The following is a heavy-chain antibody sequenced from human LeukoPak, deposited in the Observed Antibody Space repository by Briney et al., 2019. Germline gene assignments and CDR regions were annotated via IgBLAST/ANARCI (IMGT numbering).Heavy chain of an antibody. J-gene: IGHJ4*02. CDR1: GFTFSSYG. V-gene: IGHV3-30*18. D-gene: IGHD3-10*01. CDR2: ISYDGSNK. Sequence: GGSLRLSCAASGFTFSSYGMHWVRQAPGKGLEWVAVISYDGSNKYYADSVKGRFTISRDNSKNTLYLQMNSLRAEDTAVCYCAKSLPGIRDWGQGTLVTVSS. CDR3: AKSLPGIRD.